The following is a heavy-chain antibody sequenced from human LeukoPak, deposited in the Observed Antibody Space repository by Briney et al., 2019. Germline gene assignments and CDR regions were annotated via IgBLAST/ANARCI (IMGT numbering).Heavy chain of an antibody. CDR3: AKGHISALYEAGALTFDP. Sequence: GGSLRLSCAASGFTFSSYAMSWVRQGPEKGLEWVSAISGSGGSTFYADSVKGRFTISRDNSQNTLYLQMNSLSAEDTAVYYCAKGHISALYEAGALTFDPWGRGTLVTVSS. D-gene: IGHD6-25*01. V-gene: IGHV3-23*01. J-gene: IGHJ5*02. CDR2: ISGSGGST. CDR1: GFTFSSYA.